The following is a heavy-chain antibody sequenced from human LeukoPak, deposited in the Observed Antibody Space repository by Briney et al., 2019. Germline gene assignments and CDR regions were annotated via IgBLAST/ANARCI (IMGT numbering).Heavy chain of an antibody. CDR1: GYTFPDYF. CDR3: ARRTPRCGGTCYDAFDV. Sequence: GASVKVSCKASGYTFPDYFIHWVRQAPGQGLEWMGWYNPNIGAARYSQKFQGRVTMTRDTSTGTAYMELRSLRSEDTAVYYCARRTPRCGGTCYDAFDVWGQGTMVTVSS. J-gene: IGHJ3*01. CDR2: YNPNIGAA. D-gene: IGHD2-21*01. V-gene: IGHV1-2*02.